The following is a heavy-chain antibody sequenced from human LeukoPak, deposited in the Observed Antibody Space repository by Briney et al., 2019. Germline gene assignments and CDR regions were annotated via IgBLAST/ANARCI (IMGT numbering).Heavy chain of an antibody. CDR3: ARGPGYSSSLYYFDY. D-gene: IGHD6-13*01. CDR2: IYYSGST. J-gene: IGHJ4*02. V-gene: IGHV4-59*01. CDR1: GGSISSCY. Sequence: SETLSLTCTVSGGSISSCYWSWIRQPPGKGLEWIGYIYYSGSTNYNPSLKSRVTISVDTSKNQFSLKLSSVTAADTAVYYCARGPGYSSSLYYFDYWGQGTLVTVSS.